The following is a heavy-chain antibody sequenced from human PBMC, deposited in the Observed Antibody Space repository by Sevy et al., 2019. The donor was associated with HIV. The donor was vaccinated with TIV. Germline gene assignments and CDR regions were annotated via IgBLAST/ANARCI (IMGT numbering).Heavy chain of an antibody. CDR1: GDSVSSNSAA. D-gene: IGHD3-3*01. V-gene: IGHV6-1*01. CDR2: TYYRSKWYN. Sequence: SQTLSLTCAISGDSVSSNSAAWNWIRQSPSRGLEWLGRTYYRSKWYNDYAVSVKSRITINPDTSKNQFSLQLNSVTPEDTAVHYCARDHPPVKNYDSWSGYYPLDYYYYMDVWGKGTTVTVSS. J-gene: IGHJ6*03. CDR3: ARDHPPVKNYDSWSGYYPLDYYYYMDV.